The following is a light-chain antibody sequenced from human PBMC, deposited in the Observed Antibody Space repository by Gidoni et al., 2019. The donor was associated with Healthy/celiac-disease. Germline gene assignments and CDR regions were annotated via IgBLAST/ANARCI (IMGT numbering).Light chain of an antibody. CDR3: QQRSNWPLYT. J-gene: IGKJ2*01. V-gene: IGKV3-11*01. CDR2: DAS. Sequence: IVLTQSPATLSLSPGERATLSFRASQSVSSYLAWYQQKPGQAPRLLIYDASNRATGIPARFSGSGSGTDFTLTISSLEPEDFAVYYCQQRSNWPLYTFGQGTKLEIK. CDR1: QSVSSY.